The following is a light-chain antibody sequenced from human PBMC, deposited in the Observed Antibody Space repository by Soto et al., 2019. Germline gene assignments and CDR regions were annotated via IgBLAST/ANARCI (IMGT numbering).Light chain of an antibody. CDR1: QSVDRNY. CDR2: DAS. Sequence: EIVLTQSPGTLSLSPGESATLSCRASQSVDRNYLAWFQHKPDQAPRLLIYDASNRATGVPDRFSGSGSGTDFTLSVTRLEPEDFAVYYCHQYAVSPLTFGGGTTVEIK. J-gene: IGKJ4*01. CDR3: HQYAVSPLT. V-gene: IGKV3-20*01.